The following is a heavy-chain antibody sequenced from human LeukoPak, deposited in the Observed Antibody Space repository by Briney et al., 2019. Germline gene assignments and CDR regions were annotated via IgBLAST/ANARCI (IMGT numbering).Heavy chain of an antibody. J-gene: IGHJ4*02. CDR3: ARDHNYAFDN. V-gene: IGHV3-30*04. D-gene: IGHD5-18*01. CDR1: GFTFSSYA. CDR2: ISYDGSNK. Sequence: PGGSLRLSCAASGFTFSSYAMHWVRQAPGKGLEWVAVISYDGSNKYYADSVKGRFTISADNAKNSLYLQMNSLRVEDTAVYYCARDHNYAFDNWGQGTLVSVSS.